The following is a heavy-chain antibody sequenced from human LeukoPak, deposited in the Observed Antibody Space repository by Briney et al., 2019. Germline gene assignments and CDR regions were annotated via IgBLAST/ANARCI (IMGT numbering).Heavy chain of an antibody. V-gene: IGHV3-30*03. CDR2: ISYDGRRT. Sequence: GGSLRLSCAASGFTFIHSGMNWVRQAPGKGLEWLATISYDGRRTYYADTVKGRFAISRDNSKNTLYLQMNSLRAEDTAVYYCARVVDTHFDYWGQGTLVTVSS. CDR1: GFTFIHSG. CDR3: ARVVDTHFDY. D-gene: IGHD5-18*01. J-gene: IGHJ4*02.